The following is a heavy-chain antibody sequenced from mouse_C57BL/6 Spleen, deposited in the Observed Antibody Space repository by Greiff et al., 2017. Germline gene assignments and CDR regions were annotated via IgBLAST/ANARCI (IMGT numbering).Heavy chain of an antibody. V-gene: IGHV1-74*01. CDR1: GYTFTSYW. CDR2: LHPSDSDT. Sequence: VQLKQPGAELVKPGASVKVSCTASGYTFTSYWMHWVKPRTGQGLEWIGRLHPSDSDTNSNPKFKGKATFTVAKSSSTAYMQLSSLTSEDSAGYYCERSRTGAMDYWGQGTSVTVSS. D-gene: IGHD1-1*01. J-gene: IGHJ4*01. CDR3: ERSRTGAMDY.